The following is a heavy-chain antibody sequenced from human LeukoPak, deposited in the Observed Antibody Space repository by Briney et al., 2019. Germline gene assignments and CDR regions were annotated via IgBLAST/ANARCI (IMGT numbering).Heavy chain of an antibody. V-gene: IGHV1-8*03. D-gene: IGHD3-22*01. CDR3: ARTKPDNSEIYN. CDR2: MNPNSGNT. Sequence: GASVKVSCKASGYTFSTYDINWVRQAAGQGLEWMGWMNPNSGNTGYAQKFQGRLTITRIASISTAYMELSSLRSDDTAVYCCARTKPDNSEIYNWGQGTLVTVSS. CDR1: GYTFSTYD. J-gene: IGHJ4*02.